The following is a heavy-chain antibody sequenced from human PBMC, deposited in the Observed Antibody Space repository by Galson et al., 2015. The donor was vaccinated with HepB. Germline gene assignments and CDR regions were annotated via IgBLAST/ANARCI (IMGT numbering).Heavy chain of an antibody. CDR1: GGSISSGGYY. V-gene: IGHV4-31*03. Sequence: TLSLTCIVSGGSISSGGYYWSWIRQHPGKGLEWIGYIYYSGSTYYNPSLKSRVTISVDTSKNQFSLKLSSVTAADTAVYYCAREGSGYGRYYFDYWGQGTLVTVSS. CDR3: AREGSGYGRYYFDY. J-gene: IGHJ4*02. D-gene: IGHD5-12*01. CDR2: IYYSGST.